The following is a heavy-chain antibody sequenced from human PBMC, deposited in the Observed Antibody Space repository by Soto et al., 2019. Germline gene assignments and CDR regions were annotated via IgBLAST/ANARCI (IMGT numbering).Heavy chain of an antibody. CDR1: PGSFSGYH. CDR3: ARGFKIGVENSGYYCSY. D-gene: IGHD3-22*01. Sequence: SESLSLTCALDPGSFSGYHWTWIRHSPRKRLECIGEISHREVNNYNPSFKGRVTLLIDTSMNQFSLNFSSLTDANTAIYYSARGFKIGVENSGYYCSYWCQGSQVTDSS. CDR2: ISHREVN. V-gene: IGHV4-34*01. J-gene: IGHJ4*02.